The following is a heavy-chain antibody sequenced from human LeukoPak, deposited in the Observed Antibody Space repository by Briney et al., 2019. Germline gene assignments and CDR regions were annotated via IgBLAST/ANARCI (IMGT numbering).Heavy chain of an antibody. CDR1: GYTFTNYG. J-gene: IGHJ4*02. Sequence: ASVKVSCKASGYTFTNYGISWVRHAPGHRLEWMGWISTYIDRIKYAQNFQGRLTMTTDTSTSTAYMDLRGVRSDDTAMYYCARGSYYVHWGQGTLVTVSS. V-gene: IGHV1-18*01. CDR3: ARGSYYVH. CDR2: ISTYIDRI. D-gene: IGHD1-26*01.